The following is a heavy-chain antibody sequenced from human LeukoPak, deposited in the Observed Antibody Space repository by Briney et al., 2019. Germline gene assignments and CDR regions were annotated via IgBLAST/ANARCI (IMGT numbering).Heavy chain of an antibody. J-gene: IGHJ3*02. CDR3: ARGSMIVVDMLDAFDI. Sequence: SETLSLTCTVSGGSISIGGYYWSWIRQHPGKGLEWIGYIYYSGSTYYNPSLKSRVTISVDTSKNQFSLKLSSVTAADTAVYYCARGSMIVVDMLDAFDIWGQGTMVTVSS. CDR1: GGSISIGGYY. D-gene: IGHD3-22*01. V-gene: IGHV4-31*03. CDR2: IYYSGST.